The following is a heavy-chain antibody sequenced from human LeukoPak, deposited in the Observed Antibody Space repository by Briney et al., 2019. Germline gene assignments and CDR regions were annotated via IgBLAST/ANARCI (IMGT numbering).Heavy chain of an antibody. CDR1: GVSISSSNSY. J-gene: IGHJ6*03. CDR2: IYYSGNT. V-gene: IGHV4-39*01. CDR3: ARHRNYYYYMDV. Sequence: SETLSLTCTVSGVSISSSNSYWGWIRQPPGTGLEWIGSIYYSGNTYYNASVKSRITVSVDSSKNQFSLKLSSVTAADTAVYCCARHRNYYYYMDVWGKGTTVTISS.